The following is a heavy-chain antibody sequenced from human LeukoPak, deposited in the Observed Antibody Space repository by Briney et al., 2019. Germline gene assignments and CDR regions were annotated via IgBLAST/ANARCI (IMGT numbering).Heavy chain of an antibody. CDR2: IGGSGGST. CDR3: AKDLTPGIVGATLDY. CDR1: GFTFSSYA. J-gene: IGHJ4*02. D-gene: IGHD1-26*01. Sequence: GGSLRLSCAASGFTFSSYAMSWVRQAPGKGLEWVSAIGGSGGSTYYADSVKGRFTISRDNPKKTLYLQMDSLRAEDTALYYCAKDLTPGIVGATLDYWGQGTLVTVSS. V-gene: IGHV3-23*01.